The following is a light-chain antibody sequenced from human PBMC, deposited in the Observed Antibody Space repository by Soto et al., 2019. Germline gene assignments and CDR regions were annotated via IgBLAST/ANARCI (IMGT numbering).Light chain of an antibody. CDR2: GVS. Sequence: QSALTQPASVSESLGQSITISCSGTNSDIGGHNFVSWHQQLPGKTPKVLIYGVSNRPSGISNRFSGSKSGNTASLTISGLQAEDEADYYCSSYTSSNTWVFGGGTKLTVL. CDR1: NSDIGGHNF. V-gene: IGLV2-14*01. CDR3: SSYTSSNTWV. J-gene: IGLJ3*02.